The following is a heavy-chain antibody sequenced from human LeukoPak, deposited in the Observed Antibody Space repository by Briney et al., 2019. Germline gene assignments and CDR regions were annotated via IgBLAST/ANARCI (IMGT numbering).Heavy chain of an antibody. CDR1: GGSINSYY. CDR2: VYYSGST. Sequence: SETLSLTCTVSGGSINSYYWSWIRQPPGKGLEWIGYVYYSGSTDYNPSLKSRVTISVDTSKNQFSLKLSSVTAADTAVYYCARGGGNYASYWGQGTLVTVSS. CDR3: ARGGGNYASY. V-gene: IGHV4-59*01. D-gene: IGHD1-26*01. J-gene: IGHJ4*02.